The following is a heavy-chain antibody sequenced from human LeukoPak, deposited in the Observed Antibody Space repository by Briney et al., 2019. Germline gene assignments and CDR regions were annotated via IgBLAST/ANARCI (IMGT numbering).Heavy chain of an antibody. V-gene: IGHV4-39*01. CDR3: ARPNYDILTGYPHNQIWFEP. D-gene: IGHD3-9*01. CDR1: GGSISSSSYY. Sequence: SETLSLTCTVSGGSISSSSYYWGWIRQPPGKGLEWIGSIYYSGSTYYNPSLKSRVTISVDTSKNQFSLKLSSVTAADTAVYYCARPNYDILTGYPHNQIWFEPWGQGNLVTVSS. CDR2: IYYSGST. J-gene: IGHJ5*02.